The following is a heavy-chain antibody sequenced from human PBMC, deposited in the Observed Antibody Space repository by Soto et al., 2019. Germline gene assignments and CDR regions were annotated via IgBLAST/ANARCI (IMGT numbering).Heavy chain of an antibody. CDR2: ISYSGST. V-gene: IGHV4-59*08. CDR1: CWSIRYYY. D-gene: IGHD3-22*01. J-gene: IGHJ4*02. Sequence: SGTLCPTLPFLCWSIRYYYWRWVPEPPGKGLEWIGYISYSGSTNYNPSLKSRVTISVDTSKNHFSLKLSSVTAADTAVYYCARYYYESSAYIDFWGQGTLVTISS. CDR3: ARYYYESSAYIDF.